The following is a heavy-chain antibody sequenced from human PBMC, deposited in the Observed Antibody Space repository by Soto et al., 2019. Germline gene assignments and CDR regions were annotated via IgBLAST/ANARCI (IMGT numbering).Heavy chain of an antibody. J-gene: IGHJ4*02. Sequence: ASVQVSCKASGYTFTSYDINWVRQATGQGLEWMGWMNPNSGNTGYAQKFQGRVTMTRDTSISTAYMELSSLRSEDTAVYYCASLICGTTSLFDFWGQGTLVTVSS. V-gene: IGHV1-8*01. CDR2: MNPNSGNT. CDR3: ASLICGTTSLFDF. CDR1: GYTFTSYD. D-gene: IGHD1-7*01.